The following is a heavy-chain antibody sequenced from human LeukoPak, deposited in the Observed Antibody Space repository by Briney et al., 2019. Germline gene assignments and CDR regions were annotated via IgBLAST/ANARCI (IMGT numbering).Heavy chain of an antibody. CDR2: IDPSDSYT. D-gene: IGHD6-25*01. CDR1: GYIFTTYW. V-gene: IGHV5-10-1*01. Sequence: HGESLKISCKGSGYIFTTYWISWVRQMPGKGLEWMGRIDPSDSYTNYSPSFQGHVTISVDKSISTAYLQWSSLKASDTAMYYCARHVDYSGTDIWGQGTMVIVSS. J-gene: IGHJ3*02. CDR3: ARHVDYSGTDI.